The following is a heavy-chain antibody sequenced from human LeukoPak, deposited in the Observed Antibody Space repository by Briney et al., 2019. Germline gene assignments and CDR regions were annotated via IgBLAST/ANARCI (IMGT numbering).Heavy chain of an antibody. V-gene: IGHV4-30-2*01. D-gene: IGHD3-16*01. CDR2: IYHSGST. CDR3: ARSISWGPTCWFDP. Sequence: SETLSLTCAVSGGSISSGGYSWSWIRQPPGRGLEWIGYIYHSGSTYYNPSLKSRVTISVDRSKNQFPLKLSSVTAADTAVYYCARSISWGPTCWFDPWGQGTLVTVSS. J-gene: IGHJ5*02. CDR1: GGSISSGGYS.